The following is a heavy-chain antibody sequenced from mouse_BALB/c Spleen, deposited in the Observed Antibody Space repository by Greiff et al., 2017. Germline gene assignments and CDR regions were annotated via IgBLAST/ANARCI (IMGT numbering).Heavy chain of an antibody. J-gene: IGHJ4*01. CDR1: GFSLSRYS. D-gene: IGHD1-1*01. CDR2: IWGGGST. CDR3: ARSNYYGTLYYAMDY. Sequence: VQVVESGPGLVAPSQSLSITCTVSGFSLSRYSVHWVRQPPGKGLEWLGMIWGGGSTDYNSALKSRLSISKDNSKSQVFLKMNSLQTDDTAMYYCARSNYYGTLYYAMDYWGQGTSVTVSS. V-gene: IGHV2-6-4*01.